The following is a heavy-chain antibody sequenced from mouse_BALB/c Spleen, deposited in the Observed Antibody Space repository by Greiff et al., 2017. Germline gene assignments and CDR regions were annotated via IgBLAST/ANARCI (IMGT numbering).Heavy chain of an antibody. D-gene: IGHD2-14*01. CDR3: NARRYDPLFDY. CDR1: GFNIKDYY. J-gene: IGHJ2*01. CDR2: IDPENGYT. V-gene: IGHV14-4*02. Sequence: VQLQQSGAELVRSGASVKLSCTASGFNIKDYYMHWVKQRPEQGLEWIGWIDPENGYTEYAPKFQGKATMTADTSSNTAYLQLSSLTSEDTAVYYCNARRYDPLFDYWGQGTTLTVSS.